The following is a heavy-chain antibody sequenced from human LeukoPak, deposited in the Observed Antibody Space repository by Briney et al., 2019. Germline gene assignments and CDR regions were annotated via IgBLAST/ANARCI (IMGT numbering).Heavy chain of an antibody. CDR2: ISYDGSNK. V-gene: IGHV3-30-3*01. D-gene: IGHD5-24*01. CDR1: GFTFSSYA. J-gene: IGHJ4*02. Sequence: GRSLRLSCAASGFTFSSYAMHWVRQAPGKGLEWVAFISYDGSNKHYADSVRGRFTISRDNAKNTLYLRMNSLRAEDTAVYYCARDLDGYKVPPGDWGQGTLVTVSS. CDR3: ARDLDGYKVPPGD.